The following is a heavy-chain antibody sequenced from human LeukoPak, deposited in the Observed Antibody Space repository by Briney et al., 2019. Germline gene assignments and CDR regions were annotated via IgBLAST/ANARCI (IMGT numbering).Heavy chain of an antibody. CDR3: ARAPICSSTSCYFSWFDP. CDR1: GGSISSGGYY. Sequence: SQTLSLTCTVSGGSISSGGYYWSWIRQPPGKGLEWIGYIYYSGSTYYNPSLKSRVTISVDTSKNQFSLKLGSVTAADTAVYYCARAPICSSTSCYFSWFDPWGQGTLVTVSS. CDR2: IYYSGST. J-gene: IGHJ5*02. D-gene: IGHD2-2*01. V-gene: IGHV4-31*03.